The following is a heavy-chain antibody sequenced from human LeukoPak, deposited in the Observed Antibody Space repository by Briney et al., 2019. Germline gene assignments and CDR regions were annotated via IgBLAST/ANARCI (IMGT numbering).Heavy chain of an antibody. CDR1: GFTFSSYG. D-gene: IGHD3-10*01. CDR3: AEDLGATMVRGVLY. CDR2: ISYDGSNK. Sequence: GRSLRLSCAASGFTFSSYGMHWVRQAPGKGLEWVAVISYDGSNKYYADSVKGRFTISRDNSKNTLYLQMNSLRAEDTAVYYCAEDLGATMVRGVLYWGQGTLVTVSS. V-gene: IGHV3-30*18. J-gene: IGHJ4*02.